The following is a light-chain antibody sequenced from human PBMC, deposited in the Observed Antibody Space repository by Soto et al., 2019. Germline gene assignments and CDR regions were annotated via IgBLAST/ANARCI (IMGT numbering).Light chain of an antibody. CDR3: QQRYNWPPT. CDR2: DAS. Sequence: EIVLTQSPATLSLSPGERATLSCRASQSVSSYLAWYQQKPGQAPRLLIYDASHRATGIPARFSGSGSGTDFTLTINSLEPEDFALYYCQQRYNWPPTFGQGTKVDNK. J-gene: IGKJ1*01. CDR1: QSVSSY. V-gene: IGKV3-11*01.